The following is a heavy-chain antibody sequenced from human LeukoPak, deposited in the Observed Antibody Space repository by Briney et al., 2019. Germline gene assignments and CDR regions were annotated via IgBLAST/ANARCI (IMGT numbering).Heavy chain of an antibody. Sequence: PGGSLRLSCAASGFTFSSYSMNWVRQAPGKGLEWVSSISSSSSYIYYADSVRGRFTFSRDNAKNSLYLQMNSLRAEDTAVYYCARDGIAAAAYYFDYWGQGTLVTVSS. CDR1: GFTFSSYS. V-gene: IGHV3-21*01. CDR3: ARDGIAAAAYYFDY. CDR2: ISSSSSYI. D-gene: IGHD6-13*01. J-gene: IGHJ4*02.